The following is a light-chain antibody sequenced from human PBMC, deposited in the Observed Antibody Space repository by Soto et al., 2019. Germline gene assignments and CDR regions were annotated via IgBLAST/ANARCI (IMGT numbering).Light chain of an antibody. CDR1: SSDVGNYNY. CDR2: EVS. V-gene: IGLV2-14*01. Sequence: QSVLTQPASVSGSPGQSITISCTGTSSDVGNYNYVSWYQQHPAKAPKLMIFEVSNRPSGISSRFSGSKSGNTASLTISGLQAEDEADHYCSSYTSSSNYVFGTGTKVTVL. J-gene: IGLJ1*01. CDR3: SSYTSSSNYV.